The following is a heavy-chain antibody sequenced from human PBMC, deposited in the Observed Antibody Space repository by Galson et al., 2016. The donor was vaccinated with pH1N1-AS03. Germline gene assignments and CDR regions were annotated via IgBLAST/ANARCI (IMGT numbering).Heavy chain of an antibody. V-gene: IGHV3-7*01. CDR2: ISQDGSEK. CDR1: GFSFGSLW. Sequence: LRLSCADSGFSFGSLWMTWIRQLPGKGLEWVAKISQDGSEKYYVDSVKGRFTISGDNAQNSLYLQMSSLRAEDTATYYCARGGRSTSWYWRDWGRGARVTVSS. J-gene: IGHJ4*02. D-gene: IGHD2-8*02. CDR3: ARGGRSTSWYWRD.